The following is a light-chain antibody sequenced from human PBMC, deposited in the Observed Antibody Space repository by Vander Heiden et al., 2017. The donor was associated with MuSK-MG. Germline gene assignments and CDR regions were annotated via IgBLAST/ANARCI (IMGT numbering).Light chain of an antibody. V-gene: IGKV1-39*01. CDR1: QSISNY. J-gene: IGKJ3*01. CDR2: GAS. CDR3: QVCYGTLFT. Sequence: DIQMTQSPSSLSASVGDRVTITCRASQSISNYLNWYQQQPGKAPKLLIYGASSFQSAVPSTFSPSRSGTDFTLTIISLQLEHLATYYCQVCYGTLFTFGHGTKVDIK.